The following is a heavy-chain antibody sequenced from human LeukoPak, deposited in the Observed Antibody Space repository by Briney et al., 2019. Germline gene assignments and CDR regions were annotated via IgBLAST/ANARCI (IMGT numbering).Heavy chain of an antibody. V-gene: IGHV3-30-3*01. J-gene: IGHJ4*02. CDR2: ISYDGSNK. Sequence: GVSLRLSCAASGFTFSSYAMHWVRQAPGKGLEWVAVISYDGSNKYYADSVKGRFTISRDNSKNTLYLQMNSLRAEDTAVYYCARSRGSIAARPSDYWGQGTLVTVSS. D-gene: IGHD6-6*01. CDR3: ARSRGSIAARPSDY. CDR1: GFTFSSYA.